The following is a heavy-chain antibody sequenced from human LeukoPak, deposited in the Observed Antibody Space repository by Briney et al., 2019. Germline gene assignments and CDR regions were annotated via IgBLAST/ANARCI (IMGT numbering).Heavy chain of an antibody. CDR1: GGSVSSYY. J-gene: IGHJ6*03. Sequence: SETLSLTCIVSGGSVSSYYWSWIRQPAGKGLEWIGRIYTSGSTNYNPSLKSRVTMSVDTSKNQFSLKLSSVTAADTAVYYCATRGGLTTVTNPHYYYYYMDVWGKGTTVTVSS. CDR2: IYTSGST. D-gene: IGHD4-17*01. V-gene: IGHV4-4*07. CDR3: ATRGGLTTVTNPHYYYYYMDV.